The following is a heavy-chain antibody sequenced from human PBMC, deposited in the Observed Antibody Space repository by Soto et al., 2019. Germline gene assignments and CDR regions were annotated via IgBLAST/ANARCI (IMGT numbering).Heavy chain of an antibody. V-gene: IGHV3-72*01. CDR3: ARDTSTSLDS. Sequence: EVQLVESGGGLVQPGGSLRLSCAASGFTFRAHYMDWIRQAPGKGLEWITRTTNNHNTYTTAYAASVKGRFTVSRDDSQSSLSLQMDSLKTEDTAVYYFARDTSTSLDSWGQGTLVSVS. CDR2: TTNNHNTYTT. J-gene: IGHJ4*02. D-gene: IGHD2-2*01. CDR1: GFTFRAHY.